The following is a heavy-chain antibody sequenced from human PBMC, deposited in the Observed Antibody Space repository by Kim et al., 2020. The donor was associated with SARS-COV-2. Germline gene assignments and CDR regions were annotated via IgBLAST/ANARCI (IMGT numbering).Heavy chain of an antibody. Sequence: GGSLRLSCAASGFTFSNAWMSWVRQAPGKGLEWVGRIKSKTDGGTTDYAAPVKGRFTISRDDSKNTLYLQMNSLKTEHTAVYYCTTDLGVVAATFAFDIWGQGTMVTVSS. CDR1: GFTFSNAW. CDR2: IKSKTDGGTT. J-gene: IGHJ3*02. V-gene: IGHV3-15*01. CDR3: TTDLGVVAATFAFDI. D-gene: IGHD2-15*01.